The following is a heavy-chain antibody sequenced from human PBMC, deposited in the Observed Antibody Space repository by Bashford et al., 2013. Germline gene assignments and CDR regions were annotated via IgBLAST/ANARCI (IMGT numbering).Heavy chain of an antibody. CDR3: ARSNSWTQDDAFDI. CDR2: ISAHTGDT. J-gene: IGHJ3*02. V-gene: IGHV1-18*01. D-gene: IGHD3/OR15-3a*01. Sequence: ASVKVSCKAAGYTLTSYGISWVRQAPGQGFEWLGWISAHTGDTKYAQKFQGRVTLTTDASTSTAYMELRNLRSDDTAVYYCARSNSWTQDDAFDIWGQGTMVTVSS. CDR1: GYTLTSYG.